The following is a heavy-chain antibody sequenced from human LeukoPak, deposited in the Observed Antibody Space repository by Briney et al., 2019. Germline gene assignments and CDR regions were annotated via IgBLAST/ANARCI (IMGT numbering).Heavy chain of an antibody. D-gene: IGHD1-14*01. CDR3: PRLCGGTEPADDAFDI. Sequence: GESLKISCKGSGYSFTSYWIGWLRQMPGKGLEWMGIIYPGDSDTKYGPSLQGQATISADKTIDTAYLQWSSLKASNTGMYYCPRLCGGTEPADDAFDIWGQGTWVTVSS. CDR2: IYPGDSDT. J-gene: IGHJ3*02. V-gene: IGHV5-51*01. CDR1: GYSFTSYW.